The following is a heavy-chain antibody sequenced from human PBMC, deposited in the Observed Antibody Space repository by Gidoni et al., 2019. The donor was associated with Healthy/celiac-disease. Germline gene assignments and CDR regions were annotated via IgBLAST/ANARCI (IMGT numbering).Heavy chain of an antibody. V-gene: IGHV4-59*08. Sequence: QVQLQESGPGLVKPSETLSLTCTVPGGSISSYYWSWIRQPPGKGLEWIGYIYYSGSTNYNPSLKSRVTISVDTSKNQFSLKLSSVTAADTAVYYCARNPNSGYDLFDPWGQGTLVTVSS. CDR2: IYYSGST. J-gene: IGHJ5*02. D-gene: IGHD5-12*01. CDR1: GGSISSYY. CDR3: ARNPNSGYDLFDP.